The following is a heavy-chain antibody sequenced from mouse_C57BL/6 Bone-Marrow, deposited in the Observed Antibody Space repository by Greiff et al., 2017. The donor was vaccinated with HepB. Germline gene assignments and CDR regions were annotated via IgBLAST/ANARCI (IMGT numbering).Heavy chain of an antibody. CDR1: GYTFTSYW. J-gene: IGHJ4*01. CDR3: TTSYYYGSSLYAMDY. Sequence: VQLQQPGAELVRPGSSVKLSCKASGYTFTSYWMHWVKQRPEQGLEWIGWIDPENGDTEYASKFQGKATITADTSSNTAYLQLSSLTSEDTAVYYCTTSYYYGSSLYAMDYWGQGTSVTVSS. V-gene: IGHV14-4*01. CDR2: IDPENGDT. D-gene: IGHD1-1*01.